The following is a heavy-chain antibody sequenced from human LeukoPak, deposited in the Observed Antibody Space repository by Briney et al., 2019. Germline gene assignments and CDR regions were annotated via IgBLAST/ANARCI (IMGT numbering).Heavy chain of an antibody. V-gene: IGHV1-2*02. J-gene: IGHJ1*01. Sequence: ASVKVSCKASVYTFTGYYMHWVRQAPGQGLEWMGWINPNSGGTNYAQKFQGRVTMTRDTSISTAYMELSRLRSDDTAVYYCASEFGYCSGGSCYSDPAEYFQHWGQGTLVTVSS. D-gene: IGHD2-15*01. CDR1: VYTFTGYY. CDR3: ASEFGYCSGGSCYSDPAEYFQH. CDR2: INPNSGGT.